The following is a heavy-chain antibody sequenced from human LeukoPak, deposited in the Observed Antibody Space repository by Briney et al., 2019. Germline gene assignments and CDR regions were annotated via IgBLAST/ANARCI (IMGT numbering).Heavy chain of an antibody. V-gene: IGHV4-38-2*01. CDR3: ASLLIAAAGTGFWFDP. D-gene: IGHD6-13*01. Sequence: SETLSLTCAVSGCSISSGYYWGWIRQPPGKGLEWIGSIYHSGSTYYNPSLKSRVTISVDTSKNQFSLKLSSVTPADTAVYYCASLLIAAAGTGFWFDPWGQGTLVTVSS. CDR1: GCSISSGYY. CDR2: IYHSGST. J-gene: IGHJ5*02.